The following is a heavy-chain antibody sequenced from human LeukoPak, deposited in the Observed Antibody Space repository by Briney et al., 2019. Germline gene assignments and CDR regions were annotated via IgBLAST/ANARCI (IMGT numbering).Heavy chain of an antibody. CDR3: ARDSTVTTWYYYGMDV. J-gene: IGHJ6*02. Sequence: PGGSLRLSCAASGFTFSSYSMNWVRQAPGKGLEWVSSISSSSSYIYYAESVKGRFTISRDNAKNSLYLQMNSLRAEDTAVYYCARDSTVTTWYYYGMDVWGQGTTVTVSS. CDR1: GFTFSSYS. CDR2: ISSSSSYI. V-gene: IGHV3-21*01. D-gene: IGHD4-17*01.